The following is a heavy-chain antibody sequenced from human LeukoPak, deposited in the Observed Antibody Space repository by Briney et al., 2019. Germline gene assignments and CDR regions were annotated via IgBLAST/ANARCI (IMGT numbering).Heavy chain of an antibody. D-gene: IGHD3-10*01. J-gene: IGHJ4*02. V-gene: IGHV3-21*01. CDR1: GFTFSSYS. Sequence: GGSLRLFCAASGFTFSSYSMNGVRQAPGKGREWVSSISRSRSYIYYADSGKGRFTIYRDTAKTSMYMQINSLQAEDTAAYYSARGHYSGSGSYEYYFDYWGQGTLVTVSS. CDR3: ARGHYSGSGSYEYYFDY. CDR2: ISRSRSYI.